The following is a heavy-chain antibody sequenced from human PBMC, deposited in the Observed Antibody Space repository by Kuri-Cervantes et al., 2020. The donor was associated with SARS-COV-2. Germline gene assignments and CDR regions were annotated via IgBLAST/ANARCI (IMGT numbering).Heavy chain of an antibody. CDR3: ATDYHSNYLNPDSFDI. Sequence: GGSLRLSCAASGFTFSSYSMNWVRQAPGKGLKWVSSISSSSSYIYYADSVKGRFTISRDNAKNSLYLQMNSLRAEDTAVYYCATDYHSNYLNPDSFDIWGQGTMVTVSS. V-gene: IGHV3-21*04. D-gene: IGHD4-11*01. CDR1: GFTFSSYS. CDR2: ISSSSSYI. J-gene: IGHJ3*02.